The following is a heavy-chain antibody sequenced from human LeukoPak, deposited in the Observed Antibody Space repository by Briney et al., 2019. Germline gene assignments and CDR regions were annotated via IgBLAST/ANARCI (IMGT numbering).Heavy chain of an antibody. CDR2: IYYSGST. CDR1: GGSISSSSYY. J-gene: IGHJ5*02. V-gene: IGHV4-39*07. Sequence: SETLSLTCTVSGGSISSSSYYWGWIRQPPGKGLEWIGSIYYSGSTYYNPSLKSRVTISVDTSKNQFSLKLSSVTAADTAVYYCARGGSSGWYGSHRNWFDPWGQGTLVTVSS. D-gene: IGHD6-19*01. CDR3: ARGGSSGWYGSHRNWFDP.